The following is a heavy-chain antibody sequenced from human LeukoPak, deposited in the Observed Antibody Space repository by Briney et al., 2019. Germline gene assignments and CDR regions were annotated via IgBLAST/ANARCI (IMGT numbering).Heavy chain of an antibody. D-gene: IGHD2-15*01. CDR3: AKDDRDIVVVVAASTSHYFDY. CDR1: GFTFSSYG. V-gene: IGHV3-30*02. CDR2: IRYDGSNK. J-gene: IGHJ4*02. Sequence: GGSLRLSCAASGFTFSSYGMHWVRQAPGKGLEWVAFIRYDGSNKYYADSVKGRFTISRDNSKNTLYLQMNSLRAEDTAVYYCAKDDRDIVVVVAASTSHYFDYWGQGTLVTVSS.